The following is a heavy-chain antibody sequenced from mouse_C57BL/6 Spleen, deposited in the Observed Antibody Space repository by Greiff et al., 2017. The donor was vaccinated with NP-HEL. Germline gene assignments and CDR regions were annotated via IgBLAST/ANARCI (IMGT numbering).Heavy chain of an antibody. CDR1: GYTFTDYY. Sequence: VQLQQSGPELVKPGASVKISCKASGYTFTDYYMNWVKQSHGKSLEWIGDINPNNGGTSYNQKFKGKATLTVDKSSSTAYMELRSLTSEDSAVYYCARVGYYGSYWYFDVWGTGTTVTVSS. J-gene: IGHJ1*03. CDR2: INPNNGGT. D-gene: IGHD1-1*01. V-gene: IGHV1-26*01. CDR3: ARVGYYGSYWYFDV.